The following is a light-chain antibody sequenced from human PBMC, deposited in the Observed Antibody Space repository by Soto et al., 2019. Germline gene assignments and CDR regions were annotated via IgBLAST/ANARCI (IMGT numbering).Light chain of an antibody. Sequence: QSALTQPASVSGSPGQSITISCTGTSSDVGSYNLVSWYQQHPGKAPKLMIYEGSKRPSGVCNRFSGSKSGNTASLTIYGLQAEDEDDYYCCSYAGSSTSVVFGGGTKLTVL. V-gene: IGLV2-23*01. CDR3: CSYAGSSTSVV. J-gene: IGLJ2*01. CDR2: EGS. CDR1: SSDVGSYNL.